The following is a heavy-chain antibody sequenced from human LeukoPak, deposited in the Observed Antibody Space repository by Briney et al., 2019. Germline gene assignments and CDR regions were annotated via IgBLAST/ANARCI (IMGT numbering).Heavy chain of an antibody. CDR3: ARGIFWFDP. CDR2: IYYSGST. J-gene: IGHJ5*02. D-gene: IGHD2-15*01. CDR1: GGSISSYY. V-gene: IGHV4-59*01. Sequence: SETLSLTCTVSGGSISSYYWSWIRQPPGKGLEWIGYIYYSGSTNYNPSLKSRVTISVDTSKNQFSLKLSSATAADTAVYYCARGIFWFDPWGQGTLVTVSS.